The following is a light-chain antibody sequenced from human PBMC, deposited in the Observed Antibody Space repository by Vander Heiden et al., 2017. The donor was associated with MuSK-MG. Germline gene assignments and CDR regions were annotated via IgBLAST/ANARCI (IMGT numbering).Light chain of an antibody. Sequence: SYELTQPPSVSVSPGQTARITCSGDALPKEYAYWYQQKSGQAPVLVIYHDTKRPSEIPERFSGSSSGTLATLTITGAQVEDEADYYCYSKDTSGNQYVFGTGTKVT. CDR1: ALPKEY. J-gene: IGLJ1*01. CDR3: YSKDTSGNQYV. CDR2: HDT. V-gene: IGLV3-10*01.